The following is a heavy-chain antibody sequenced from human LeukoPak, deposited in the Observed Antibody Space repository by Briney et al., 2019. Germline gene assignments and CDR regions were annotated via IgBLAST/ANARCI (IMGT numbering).Heavy chain of an antibody. J-gene: IGHJ6*02. Sequence: PGGSLRLSCAASGFTFSSYAVSWVRQAPGKGLEWVSAISGSGGSTYYADSVKGRFTISRDNSKSTLYLQMNSLRAEDTAVYYCARDRSSSSGGYYYYGMDVWGQGTTVTVSS. D-gene: IGHD6-6*01. CDR2: ISGSGGST. CDR1: GFTFSSYA. CDR3: ARDRSSSSGGYYYYGMDV. V-gene: IGHV3-23*01.